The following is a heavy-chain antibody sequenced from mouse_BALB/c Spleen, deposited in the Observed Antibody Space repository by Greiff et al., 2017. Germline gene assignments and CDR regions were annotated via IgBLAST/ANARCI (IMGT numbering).Heavy chain of an antibody. CDR3: VRGNYYFDY. V-gene: IGHV2-9-2*01. CDR2: IWTGGGT. CDR1: GFSLTSYD. D-gene: IGHD2-1*01. J-gene: IGHJ2*01. Sequence: VQLVESGPGLVAPSQSLSITCTVSGFSLTSYDISWIRQPPGKGLEWLGVIWTGGGTNYNSAFMSRLSISKDNSKSQVFLKMNSLQTDDTAIYYCVRGNYYFDYWGQGTTLTVSS.